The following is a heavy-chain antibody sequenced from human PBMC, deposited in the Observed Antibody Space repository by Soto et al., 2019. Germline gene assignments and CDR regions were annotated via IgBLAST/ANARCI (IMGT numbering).Heavy chain of an antibody. CDR3: NRGWEYNFWSGYL. V-gene: IGHV1-69*06. Sequence: QERLVQSGAEVRKPGSSVKVSCKVTGGTSTRYAINWVRQAPGQGLEWMGGIVPMFGTSKYAQKFQGRVTITADTSTNIAYMELRSMRSEYTAVDYWNRGWEYNFWSGYLWGQGTLVSVSA. CDR2: IVPMFGTS. J-gene: IGHJ4*02. CDR1: GGTSTRYA. D-gene: IGHD3-3*01.